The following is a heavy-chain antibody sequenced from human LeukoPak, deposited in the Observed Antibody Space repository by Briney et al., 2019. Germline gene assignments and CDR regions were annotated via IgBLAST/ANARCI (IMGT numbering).Heavy chain of an antibody. CDR2: IYPGDSDT. J-gene: IGHJ6*03. Sequence: GESLKISCKGSGYSFTSYWIGWVRQMPGKGLEWMGIIYPGDSDTRYSPSFQGQVTISADKSISTAYLQWSSLKASDTAMYYCARLWLYYYGSGSANYYYYYYMDVWGKGTTVTISS. D-gene: IGHD3-10*01. CDR1: GYSFTSYW. CDR3: ARLWLYYYGSGSANYYYYYYMDV. V-gene: IGHV5-51*01.